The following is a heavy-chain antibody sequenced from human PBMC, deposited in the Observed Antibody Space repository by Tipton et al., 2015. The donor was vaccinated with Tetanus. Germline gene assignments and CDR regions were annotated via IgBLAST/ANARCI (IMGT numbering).Heavy chain of an antibody. D-gene: IGHD2-21*02. Sequence: GSLRLSCAASGFTLSRYTLNWVRQAPGKGLEWVSSISSSSRYIYYADSVKGRFTISRDNAKNSLYLQMISLRAEDTAVYYCARATMTAPGGDLWGQGTQVTVSS. J-gene: IGHJ4*02. CDR2: ISSSSRYI. CDR1: GFTLSRYT. CDR3: ARATMTAPGGDL. V-gene: IGHV3-21*01.